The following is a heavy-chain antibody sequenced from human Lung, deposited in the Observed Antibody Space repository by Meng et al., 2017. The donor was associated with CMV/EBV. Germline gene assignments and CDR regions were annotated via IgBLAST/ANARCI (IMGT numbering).Heavy chain of an antibody. CDR3: ARFGDSGLMLFTTYWYFDL. D-gene: IGHD2-8*01. CDR1: FSSHT. J-gene: IGHJ2*01. CDR2: ISGTNNYI. Sequence: FSSHTRNWVHHVPGKGLEWLSSISGTNNYIYYADSVKGRFTISRDNAKNSLYLQMDSLRAEDTAIYYCARFGDSGLMLFTTYWYFDLWGRGTLVTVSS. V-gene: IGHV3-21*01.